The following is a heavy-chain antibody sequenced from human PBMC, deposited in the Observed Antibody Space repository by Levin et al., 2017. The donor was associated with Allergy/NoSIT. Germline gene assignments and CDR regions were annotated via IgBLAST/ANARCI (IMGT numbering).Heavy chain of an antibody. CDR3: ARGRAGTANMDV. CDR1: GFTFSNYD. CDR2: IGPAGDT. V-gene: IGHV3-13*01. D-gene: IGHD1-7*01. Sequence: GGSLRLSCAASGFTFSNYDMHWVRQGTGKGLEWVSVIGPAGDTYYPGSVRGRFTISRENAKTSLYLQMNSLRAGDTAVYYCARGRAGTANMDVWGQGTTVTVSS. J-gene: IGHJ6*02.